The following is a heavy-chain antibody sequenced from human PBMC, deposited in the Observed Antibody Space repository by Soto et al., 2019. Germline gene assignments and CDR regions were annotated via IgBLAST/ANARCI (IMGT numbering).Heavy chain of an antibody. CDR2: IHPSAGST. V-gene: IGHV1-46*01. CDR3: ARSPRMAGTGHYYGMDV. D-gene: IGHD6-19*01. CDR1: GYTFTNHY. Sequence: QVQLVQSGAEVKKSGASVKVSCKASGYTFTNHYMHWVRQAPGQGLEWMGIIHPSAGSTIYAQKFQGRVTMSRDTSTTTVYMELISLRYEDTAVYYCARSPRMAGTGHYYGMDVWGQGTTVTVSS. J-gene: IGHJ6*02.